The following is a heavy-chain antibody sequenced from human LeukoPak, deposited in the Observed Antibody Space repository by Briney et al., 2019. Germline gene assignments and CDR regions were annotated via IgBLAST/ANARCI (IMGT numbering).Heavy chain of an antibody. CDR2: INPNSGGT. V-gene: IGHV1-2*02. Sequence: ASVKVSRKASGYTFTGYYMHWVRQAPGQGLEWMGWINPNSGGTNYAQKFQGRVTMTWDTSISTAYMELSRLRSDDTAVYYCARAYSSSWYSYYGMDVWGQGTTVTVSS. J-gene: IGHJ6*02. CDR1: GYTFTGYY. CDR3: ARAYSSSWYSYYGMDV. D-gene: IGHD6-13*01.